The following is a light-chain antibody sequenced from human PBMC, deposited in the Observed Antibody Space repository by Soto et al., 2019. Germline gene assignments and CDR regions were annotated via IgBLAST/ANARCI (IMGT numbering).Light chain of an antibody. CDR1: QGVSSW. CDR2: TSS. Sequence: DIQMTQSPSSVSASVGDRVTITCRASQGVSSWVAWYQLKPGRAPKLLIYTSSSLQNGVPSRFRGDGSGTDFTLTISNLQPEYFATYFCQQAFSFPLTFGGGTKVE. CDR3: QQAFSFPLT. J-gene: IGKJ4*01. V-gene: IGKV1-12*01.